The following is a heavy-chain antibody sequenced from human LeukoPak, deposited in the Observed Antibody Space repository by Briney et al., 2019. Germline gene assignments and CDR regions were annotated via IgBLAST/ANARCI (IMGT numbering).Heavy chain of an antibody. CDR1: GFTFSSYA. D-gene: IGHD5-18*01. CDR2: ISGSGSST. Sequence: GGSLRLSCAASGFTFSSYAMSWVRQAPGKGLEWVSAISGSGSSTYYADSVKGRFTISRDNSKNTLYLQMNSLRAEDTAVYYCAKDGGYSFYYYMDVWGKGTTVTVSS. J-gene: IGHJ6*03. V-gene: IGHV3-23*01. CDR3: AKDGGYSFYYYMDV.